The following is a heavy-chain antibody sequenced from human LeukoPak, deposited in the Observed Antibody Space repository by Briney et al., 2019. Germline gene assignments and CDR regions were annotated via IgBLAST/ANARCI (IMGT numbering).Heavy chain of an antibody. CDR3: AREKYDGKSWDS. J-gene: IGHJ4*02. D-gene: IGHD4-23*01. V-gene: IGHV1-2*06. CDR1: GYTFTGYY. CDR2: INPNSSGT. Sequence: ASVKVSCKASGYTFTGYYMHWVRQAPGQGLEWMGRINPNSSGTNYAQKFQGRVTMTRDTSISTAYMELTRLRSDDTAVYYCAREKYDGKSWDSWGQGTLVTVSS.